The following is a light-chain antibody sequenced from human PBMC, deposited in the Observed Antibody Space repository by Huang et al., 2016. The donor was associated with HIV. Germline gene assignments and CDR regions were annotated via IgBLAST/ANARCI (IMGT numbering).Light chain of an antibody. CDR2: AAS. V-gene: IGKV1-6*01. CDR3: LQDYNYPWT. Sequence: AIQMTQSPSSLSASVGERVIITCRASQASGDDLGWYQQKSGKAPTLLIYAASSLQSGVSSRFSGSGSGTDFTLTISDRQPEDFATYYCLQDYNYPWTFGQGTKVEI. CDR1: QASGDD. J-gene: IGKJ1*01.